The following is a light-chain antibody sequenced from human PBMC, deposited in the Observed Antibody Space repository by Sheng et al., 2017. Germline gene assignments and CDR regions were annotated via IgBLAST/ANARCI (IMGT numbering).Light chain of an antibody. CDR2: EVT. Sequence: QSALTQPPSASGSPGQSISISCTGSSSDIGDYNYVSWYQQHPGKAPKVVIYEVTKRPSGVPDRFSGSKSGKTASLTVSGLQSEDEADYYCSSYAGSNTWVFGGGTKLTVL. CDR1: SSDIGDYNY. CDR3: SSYAGSNTWV. J-gene: IGLJ3*02. V-gene: IGLV2-8*01.